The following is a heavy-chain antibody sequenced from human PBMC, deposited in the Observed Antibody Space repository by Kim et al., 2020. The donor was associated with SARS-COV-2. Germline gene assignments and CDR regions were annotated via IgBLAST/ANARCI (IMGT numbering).Heavy chain of an antibody. CDR1: GGTFSSYA. CDR2: IIPIFGTA. V-gene: IGHV1-69*13. Sequence: SVKVSCKASGGTFSSYAISWVRQAPGQGLEWMGGIIPIFGTANYAQKFQGRVTITADESTSTAYMELSSLRSEDTAVYYCARGAGGGDLPPYYYYYGMDVWGQGTTVTVSS. D-gene: IGHD4-17*01. CDR3: ARGAGGGDLPPYYYYYGMDV. J-gene: IGHJ6*02.